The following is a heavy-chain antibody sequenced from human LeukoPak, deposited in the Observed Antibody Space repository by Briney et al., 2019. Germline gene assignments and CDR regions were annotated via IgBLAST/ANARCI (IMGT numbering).Heavy chain of an antibody. Sequence: PSQTLSLTCTVSGGSISSGDYYWSWIRQPPGKGLEWIGYIYYSGSTYYNPSLKSRVTISVDTSKNQFPLKLSSVTAADTAVYYCARVRYYDSSGYYFTPYFDYWGQGTLVTVSS. V-gene: IGHV4-30-4*01. CDR3: ARVRYYDSSGYYFTPYFDY. CDR2: IYYSGST. CDR1: GGSISSGDYY. J-gene: IGHJ4*02. D-gene: IGHD3-22*01.